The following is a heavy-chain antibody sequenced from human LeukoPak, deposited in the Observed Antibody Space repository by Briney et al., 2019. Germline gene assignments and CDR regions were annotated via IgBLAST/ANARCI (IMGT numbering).Heavy chain of an antibody. J-gene: IGHJ4*02. CDR2: IYYGGST. D-gene: IGHD6-13*01. Sequence: SETLSLTCTVSGGSIKSYYWSWIRQPPGKGLEWIGQIYYGGSTNYNPSLKSRVTISLDTSKNQFSLKLNSVTAADTAVYYCARAMGGAGTVTDYWGQGTLVTVFS. V-gene: IGHV4-59*01. CDR3: ARAMGGAGTVTDY. CDR1: GGSIKSYY.